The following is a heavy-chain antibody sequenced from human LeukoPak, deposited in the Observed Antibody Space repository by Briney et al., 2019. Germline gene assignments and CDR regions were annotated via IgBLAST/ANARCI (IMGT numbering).Heavy chain of an antibody. CDR3: ARYSSWFPNDY. V-gene: IGHV1-2*02. D-gene: IGHD3-10*01. Sequence: ASVKVPCKASGYTFTGYYMHWVRQAPGQGLEWMGWINPNSGGTNYAQKFQGRVTMTRGTSISTAYMELSRLRSDDTAVYYCARYSSWFPNDYWGQGTLVTVSS. J-gene: IGHJ4*02. CDR2: INPNSGGT. CDR1: GYTFTGYY.